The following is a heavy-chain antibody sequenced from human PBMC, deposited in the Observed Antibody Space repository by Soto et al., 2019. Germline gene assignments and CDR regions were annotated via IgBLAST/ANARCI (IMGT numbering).Heavy chain of an antibody. CDR3: ARAYYDSSGYYSFDY. V-gene: IGHV3-13*05. CDR1: GFTFSSYD. J-gene: IGHJ4*02. D-gene: IGHD3-22*01. Sequence: GGSLRLSCAASGFTFSSYDMHWVRQATGKGLERVSAIGTAGDPYYPGSVKGRFTISRENAKNSLYLQMNSLRAGDTAVYYCARAYYDSSGYYSFDYWGQGTLVTVSS. CDR2: IGTAGDP.